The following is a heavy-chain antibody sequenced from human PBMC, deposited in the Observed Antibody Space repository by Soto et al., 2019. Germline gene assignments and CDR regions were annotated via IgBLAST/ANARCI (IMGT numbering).Heavy chain of an antibody. CDR1: GGTFSSYA. Sequence: GASVKVSCKASGGTFSSYAISWVRQAPGQGLEWMGGIIPIFGTANYAQKFQGRVTITADESTSTAYMELSSLRSEDTAVYYCARGEIRGGSYDDAFDICGQGTMVTVSS. D-gene: IGHD1-26*01. CDR2: IIPIFGTA. V-gene: IGHV1-69*13. J-gene: IGHJ3*02. CDR3: ARGEIRGGSYDDAFDI.